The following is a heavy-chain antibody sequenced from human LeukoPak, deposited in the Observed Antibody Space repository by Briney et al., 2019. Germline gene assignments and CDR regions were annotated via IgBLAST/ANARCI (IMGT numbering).Heavy chain of an antibody. J-gene: IGHJ3*02. CDR1: GGSFSGYY. CDR3: ARAPSAFDI. Sequence: SETLSLTCAVYGGSFSGYYWSWIRQPPGKGLEWIGEINHSGSTNYNPSLKSRVTISVDTSRNQFSLKLSSVTAADTAVYYCARAPSAFDIWGQGTMVTVSS. CDR2: INHSGST. V-gene: IGHV4-34*01.